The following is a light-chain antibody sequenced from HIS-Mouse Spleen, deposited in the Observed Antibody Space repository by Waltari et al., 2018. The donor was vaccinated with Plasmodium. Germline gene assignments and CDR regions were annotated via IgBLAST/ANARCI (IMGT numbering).Light chain of an antibody. V-gene: IGKV2-28*01. J-gene: IGKJ5*01. CDR1: QSLLHSNGYNY. Sequence: DIVITQSPLSLPVTPGEPPSISCRSTQSLLHSNGYNYLDWYLQKPGQSPQLLIYLGSNRASGVPDRFSGSGSGTDFTLKISRVEAEDVGVYYCMQALQTPITFGQGTRLEIK. CDR3: MQALQTPIT. CDR2: LGS.